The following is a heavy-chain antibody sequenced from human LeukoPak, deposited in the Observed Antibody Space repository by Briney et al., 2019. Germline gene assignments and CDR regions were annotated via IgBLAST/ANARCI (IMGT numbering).Heavy chain of an antibody. CDR1: GGSISSSTYY. CDR3: ASPLGYCSSTNCYGDY. CDR2: INYSGST. J-gene: IGHJ4*02. Sequence: SETLSLTCTVSGGSISSSTYYWGWIRQPPGKGLEYIGSINYSGSTYYNPSLKSRVTILVDTSKNQFSLKLSSVTAADTAVYYCASPLGYCSSTNCYGDYWGQGTLVTVSS. D-gene: IGHD2-2*01. V-gene: IGHV4-39*01.